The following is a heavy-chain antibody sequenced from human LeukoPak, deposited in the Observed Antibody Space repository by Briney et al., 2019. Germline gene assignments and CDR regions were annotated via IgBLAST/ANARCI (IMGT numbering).Heavy chain of an antibody. CDR1: GFTVSSNY. CDR3: ARGRMGYFDY. CDR2: IYSGGST. V-gene: IGHV3-66*01. Sequence: QTGGSLTLSCAASGFTVSSNYMRWVRQAPGKGLEWVSVIYSGGSTYYADSVKGRFTTSRDNSKNTLYLQMNSLRAEDTAVYYRARGRMGYFDYWGQGTLVTVSS. D-gene: IGHD2-8*01. J-gene: IGHJ4*02.